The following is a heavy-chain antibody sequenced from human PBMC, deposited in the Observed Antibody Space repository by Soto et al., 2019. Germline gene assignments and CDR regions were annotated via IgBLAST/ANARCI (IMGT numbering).Heavy chain of an antibody. J-gene: IGHJ4*02. Sequence: GGSLRLSCAASGFTFSSYSMNWVRQAPGKGLEWVSSISSSSSYIYYADSVNGRFTISRDNAKNSLYLQMNSLRAEDTAVYYCARDDDSSGYYYNDLGYWGQGTLVTVSS. CDR2: ISSSSSYI. V-gene: IGHV3-21*01. CDR1: GFTFSSYS. D-gene: IGHD3-22*01. CDR3: ARDDDSSGYYYNDLGY.